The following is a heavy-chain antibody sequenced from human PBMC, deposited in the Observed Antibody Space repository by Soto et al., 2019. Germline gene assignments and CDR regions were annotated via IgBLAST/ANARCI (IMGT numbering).Heavy chain of an antibody. CDR2: ISSNGGST. D-gene: IGHD3-22*01. CDR3: ATDYYDSSGYYVLGY. CDR1: GFTFSSYA. V-gene: IGHV3-64*01. J-gene: IGHJ4*02. Sequence: GGFLRLSCAASGFTFSSYAMHWVRQAPGKGLEYVSAISSNGGSTYYANSVKGRFSISRDDSKNTVYLQMNSLKTEDTAVYYCATDYYDSSGYYVLGYWGQGTLVTVSS.